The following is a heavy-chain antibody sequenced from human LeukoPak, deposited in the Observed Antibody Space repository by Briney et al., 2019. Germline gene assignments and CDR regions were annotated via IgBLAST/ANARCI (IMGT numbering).Heavy chain of an antibody. V-gene: IGHV3-74*01. CDR1: GFTFSSYW. J-gene: IGHJ6*02. D-gene: IGHD1-26*01. Sequence: PGGSLRLSCAASGFTFSSYWMHWVRQAPGKGLVWVSRINSDGSSTGYAASVKGRFTISRDNAKNTLHLQMNSLRAEDTAVYYCAGEVGWEGMDVWGQGTTVTVS. CDR3: AGEVGWEGMDV. CDR2: INSDGSST.